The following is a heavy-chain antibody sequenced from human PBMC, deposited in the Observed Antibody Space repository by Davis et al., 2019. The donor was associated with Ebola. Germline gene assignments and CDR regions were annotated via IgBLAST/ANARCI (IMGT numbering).Heavy chain of an antibody. J-gene: IGHJ4*02. Sequence: ASVKVSCKASGYIFTNYLIHWVRQAPGQSLEWMGWINVGNGKTKYSQKFQGRVTITRVTSASTAYMELSSLTSQDTSVYYCAREGGGYGYFDYWGQGTLVTVSS. CDR2: INVGNGKT. V-gene: IGHV1-3*01. CDR3: AREGGGYGYFDY. CDR1: GYIFTNYL. D-gene: IGHD3-22*01.